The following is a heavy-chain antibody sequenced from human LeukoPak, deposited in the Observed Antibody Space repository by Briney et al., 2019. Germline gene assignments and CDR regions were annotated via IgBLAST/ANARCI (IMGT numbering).Heavy chain of an antibody. CDR2: INWNGGST. CDR1: GFTFDDYG. Sequence: GGSLRLSCAASGFTFDDYGMSWVRQAPGKGLEWVSGINWNGGSTTYADSVKGRFTISRDNGKNSLYLQMNSLRAEDTAVYYCARDMRWTTVVIPGYWGQGTLVTVSS. V-gene: IGHV3-20*04. D-gene: IGHD4-23*01. J-gene: IGHJ4*02. CDR3: ARDMRWTTVVIPGY.